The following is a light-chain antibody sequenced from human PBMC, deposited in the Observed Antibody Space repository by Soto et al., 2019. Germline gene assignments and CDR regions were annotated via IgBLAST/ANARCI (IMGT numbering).Light chain of an antibody. CDR3: QQSYSTSWT. CDR1: QSISSY. J-gene: IGKJ1*01. V-gene: IGKV1-39*01. CDR2: AAS. Sequence: DIQMTQSPSSLSASVGDRVTITCRASQSISSYLNWYQQKPGKAPKLLIYAASSLQSGVPSRFSGSGSGTDFTLTSSSLQPEDFATYYCQQSYSTSWTFGQGTKADI.